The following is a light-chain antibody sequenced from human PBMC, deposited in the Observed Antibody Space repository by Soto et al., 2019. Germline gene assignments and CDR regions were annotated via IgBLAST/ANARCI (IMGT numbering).Light chain of an antibody. V-gene: IGKV3-20*01. J-gene: IGKJ1*01. CDR1: QSVSSSY. CDR2: GAS. CDR3: QQDGSSPRT. Sequence: EIVLTQSPGTLSLSPGERATLSCRASQSVSSSYLAWYQLKPGQAPRLLIYGASSRATGIPDRFSGSGSGTDFTLTISRLDPEDFAVYFCQQDGSSPRTFGQGTKVDVK.